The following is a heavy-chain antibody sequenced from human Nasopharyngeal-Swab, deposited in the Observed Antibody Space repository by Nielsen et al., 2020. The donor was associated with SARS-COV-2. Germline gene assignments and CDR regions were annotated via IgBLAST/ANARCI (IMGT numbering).Heavy chain of an antibody. V-gene: IGHV4-59*01. J-gene: IGHJ4*02. CDR3: ARGRAVADS. Sequence: SETLSLTCTVSGGSIINNYWTWIRQPPGKRLEWIGYIYYSGSTYSGSNKYNPSLKSRLTISIDTSKSQFSLKLSSVTAADTAVYYCARGRAVADSWGQGTLVTVSS. CDR1: GGSIINNY. CDR2: IYYSGSTYSGSN. D-gene: IGHD6-19*01.